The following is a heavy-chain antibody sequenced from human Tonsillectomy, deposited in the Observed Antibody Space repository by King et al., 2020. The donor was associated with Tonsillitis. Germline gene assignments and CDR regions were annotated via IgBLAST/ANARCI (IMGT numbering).Heavy chain of an antibody. CDR2: RSHSGST. J-gene: IGHJ4*02. V-gene: IGHV4-39*01. CDR3: SFWTGAQDY. CDR1: GGSISSYTYY. D-gene: IGHD3/OR15-3a*01. Sequence: QLQESGPGLVKPSETLSLTCTVSGGSISSYTYYWGWVRQAPGKGLEWIGSRSHSGSTPYNPSLRSRVTISVDTSKSKLSLGLDSVTPADTAVYYCSFWTGAQDYWGLGTLVTVSS.